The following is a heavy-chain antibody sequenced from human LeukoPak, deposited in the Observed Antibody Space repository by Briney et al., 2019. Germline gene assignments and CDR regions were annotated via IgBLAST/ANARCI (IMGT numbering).Heavy chain of an antibody. D-gene: IGHD5-24*01. CDR1: GFTFSSYS. Sequence: PGGSLRLSCAASGFTFSSYSMNWVRQAPGKGLEWVSSISSSSSYIYYADSVKGRFTISRDNAKNSLYLQMNSLRAEDTAVYYCARWLQPHNWFDPWGQGTLVTVSS. J-gene: IGHJ5*02. V-gene: IGHV3-21*01. CDR3: ARWLQPHNWFDP. CDR2: ISSSSSYI.